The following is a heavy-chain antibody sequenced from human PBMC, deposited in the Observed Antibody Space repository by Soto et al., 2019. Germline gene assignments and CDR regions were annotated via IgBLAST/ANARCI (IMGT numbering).Heavy chain of an antibody. CDR2: IYYSGST. Sequence: QVQLQESGPGLVKPSETLSLSCNVSGGSISGHYWSWVRQTPGKGLEWIGYIYYSGSTNYNPSLKSRVIMSVDTSKNHFSLRLTSVTAADTAVYYCARGPYYDLIWNYYYMDVWGKGTTVTVSS. CDR1: GGSISGHY. D-gene: IGHD3-16*01. V-gene: IGHV4-59*08. J-gene: IGHJ6*03. CDR3: ARGPYYDLIWNYYYMDV.